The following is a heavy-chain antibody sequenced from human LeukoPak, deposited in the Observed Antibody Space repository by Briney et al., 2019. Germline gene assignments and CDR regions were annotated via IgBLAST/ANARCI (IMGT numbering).Heavy chain of an antibody. V-gene: IGHV3-53*01. CDR3: ARAPGDYDSSGYYYSRYYYYGMDV. J-gene: IGHJ6*02. Sequence: GGSLRLSCAASGFTVSSNYMSWVRQAPGKGLEWVSVIYSGGSTYYADSVKGRFTISRDNSKNTLYPQMNSLRAEDTAVYYCARAPGDYDSSGYYYSRYYYYGMDVWGQGTTVTVSS. D-gene: IGHD3-22*01. CDR1: GFTVSSNY. CDR2: IYSGGST.